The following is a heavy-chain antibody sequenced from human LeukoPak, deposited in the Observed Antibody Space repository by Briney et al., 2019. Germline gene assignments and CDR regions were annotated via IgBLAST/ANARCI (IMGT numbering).Heavy chain of an antibody. V-gene: IGHV3-21*01. Sequence: GGSLRLSCAASGFTFSTYSMNWVRQAPGKGLEWVSSISSSSRYIYYADSVKGRFTISRDNAKNSLYVQMNSLRAEDTAVYYCARDPRCPIGYDHSGMDTLDYWGQGTVVTVSS. D-gene: IGHD3-22*01. CDR3: ARDPRCPIGYDHSGMDTLDY. CDR2: ISSSSRYI. CDR1: GFTFSTYS. J-gene: IGHJ4*02.